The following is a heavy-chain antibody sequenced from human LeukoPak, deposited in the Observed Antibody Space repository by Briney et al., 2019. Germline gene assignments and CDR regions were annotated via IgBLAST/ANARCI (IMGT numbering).Heavy chain of an antibody. D-gene: IGHD3-3*01. V-gene: IGHV3-9*01. CDR2: ISWNSGSI. CDR1: GFTFDDYA. CDR3: AKDGVYDFWSGYYPAYFDY. Sequence: QPGGSLRLSCAASGFTFDDYAMHWVRQAPGKGLEWVSGISWNSGSIGYADSVKGRFTISRDNAKNSLSLQMNSLRAEDTGLYYCAKDGVYDFWSGYYPAYFDYWGQGTLVTVSS. J-gene: IGHJ4*02.